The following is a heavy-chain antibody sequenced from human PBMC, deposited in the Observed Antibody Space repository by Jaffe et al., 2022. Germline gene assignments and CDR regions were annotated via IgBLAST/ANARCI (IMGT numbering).Heavy chain of an antibody. Sequence: QVQWLVESGGGLVQPGGSLRLSCAASGFSFDRYGMHWVRQAPGKGLEWVAFIRSDGKKQHYRDSVKGRFTVSRDNSKYTLYLQMNSLRPEDTAMYYCATDQSWSFEYWGQGTLVTVSS. CDR1: GFSFDRYG. CDR3: ATDQSWSFEY. V-gene: IGHV3-30*02. CDR2: IRSDGKKQ. D-gene: IGHD2-15*01. J-gene: IGHJ4*02.